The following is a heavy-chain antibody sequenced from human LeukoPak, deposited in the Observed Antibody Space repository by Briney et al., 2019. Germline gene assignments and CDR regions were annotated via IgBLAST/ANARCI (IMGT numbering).Heavy chain of an antibody. CDR3: ARAHSSGRTFDY. V-gene: IGHV4-61*01. CDR2: VYYSGST. J-gene: IGHJ4*02. Sequence: SETLSLTCTVSGGSASSGSYYWSWIRQPPGKGLEWIGYVYYSGSTNYNPSLKSRVTISVDTSKNQFSLKLSSVTAADTAVYYCARAHSSGRTFDYWGQGTLVTVSS. D-gene: IGHD6-19*01. CDR1: GGSASSGSYY.